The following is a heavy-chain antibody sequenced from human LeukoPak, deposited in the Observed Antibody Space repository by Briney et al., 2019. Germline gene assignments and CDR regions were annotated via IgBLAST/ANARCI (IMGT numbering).Heavy chain of an antibody. CDR2: ISWNSNTR. D-gene: IGHD4-23*01. V-gene: IGHV3-9*01. J-gene: IGHJ4*02. Sequence: GGSLRLSCVASGFMFEDYGMHWVRQVPGKGLEWVSGISWNSNTRVYAESVKGRFTISRDNAKHSLDLQMISLRAEDTAVYYCARGRPHGNDYWGQGTLVTVSS. CDR3: ARGRPHGNDY. CDR1: GFMFEDYG.